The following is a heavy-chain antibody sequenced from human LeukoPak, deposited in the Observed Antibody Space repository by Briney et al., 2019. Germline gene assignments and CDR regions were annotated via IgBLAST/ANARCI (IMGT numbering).Heavy chain of an antibody. CDR3: AMPDLTYCGGDCYSSPAFDI. D-gene: IGHD2-21*02. CDR1: GGSFSGYY. CDR2: INHSGST. J-gene: IGHJ3*02. V-gene: IGHV4-34*01. Sequence: PSETLSLTCAVYGGSFSGYYWSWIRQPPGKGLEWIGEINHSGSTNYNPSLKSRVIISVDTSKSQFSLKLSSVTAADTAVYYCAMPDLTYCGGDCYSSPAFDIWGQGTMVTVSS.